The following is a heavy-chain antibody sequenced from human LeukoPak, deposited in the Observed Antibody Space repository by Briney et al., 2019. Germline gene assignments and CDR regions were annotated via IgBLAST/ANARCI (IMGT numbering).Heavy chain of an antibody. CDR1: GGSISSYY. CDR2: IYYSGST. D-gene: IGHD3-3*02. Sequence: SETLSLTCTVSGGSISSYYWSWIRQPPGKGLEWIGYIYYSGSTNYNPSLKSRVTISVDTSKNQFSLKLSSVTAADTAVYYCARDGVLGIEYFQHWGQGTLVTVSS. J-gene: IGHJ1*01. V-gene: IGHV4-59*01. CDR3: ARDGVLGIEYFQH.